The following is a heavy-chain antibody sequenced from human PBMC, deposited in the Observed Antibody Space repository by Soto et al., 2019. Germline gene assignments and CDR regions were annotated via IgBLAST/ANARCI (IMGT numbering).Heavy chain of an antibody. D-gene: IGHD3-10*01. J-gene: IGHJ4*02. Sequence: GGSLRLSCAASGFSFTKAWMNWVRQAPGKGLEWVGRIKSKTDAGTTYYAAPVNGRFTVSRDDSKNTLYLQMNSLKIEDTAVYYCAADSRGPMVPHFDYWGQGALVTVS. CDR2: IKSKTDAGTT. V-gene: IGHV3-15*07. CDR1: GFSFTKAW. CDR3: AADSRGPMVPHFDY.